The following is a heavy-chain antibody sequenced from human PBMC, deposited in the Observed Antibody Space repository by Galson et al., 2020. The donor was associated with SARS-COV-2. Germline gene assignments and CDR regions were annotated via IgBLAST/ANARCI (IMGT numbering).Heavy chain of an antibody. CDR3: ARETGRAVAGRPVGDY. V-gene: IGHV4-4*02. Sequence: ASETLSLTCAVSGGSISSSNWWSWLRKPPGKGLEWIGEIYHSGSTNYNPSLKSRVTISVDKSKNQFSLKLSSVTAADTAVYYCARETGRAVAGRPVGDYWGQGTLVTVSS. CDR1: GGSISSSNW. CDR2: IYHSGST. J-gene: IGHJ4*02. D-gene: IGHD6-19*01.